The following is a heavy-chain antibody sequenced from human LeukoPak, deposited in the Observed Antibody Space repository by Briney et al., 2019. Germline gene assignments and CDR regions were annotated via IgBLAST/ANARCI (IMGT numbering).Heavy chain of an antibody. V-gene: IGHV3-9*01. CDR2: INWNSNNI. D-gene: IGHD3-22*01. CDR3: AKASSGYYSAILD. Sequence: GRSLRLSCAASGFTFDDYAMHWVRQAPGKGLEWVSGINWNSNNIDYADSVKGRFTISRDNAKNSLYLQMNSLRAEDTALYYCAKASSGYYSAILDWGQGTLVTVSS. J-gene: IGHJ4*02. CDR1: GFTFDDYA.